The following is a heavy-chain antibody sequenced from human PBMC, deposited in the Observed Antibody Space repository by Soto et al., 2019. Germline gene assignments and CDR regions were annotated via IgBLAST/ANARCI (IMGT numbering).Heavy chain of an antibody. CDR2: IYKSATT. V-gene: IGHV4-30-4*01. D-gene: IGHD2-15*01. J-gene: IGHJ5*01. CDR1: GDSISTVDYF. CDR3: ARGRYCLTGRCFPNWFDS. Sequence: SEPLSLTCSVSGDSISTVDYFWAWIRQPPGQALEYIGYIYKSATTYYNPSFESRVAISLDTSKSQFSLNVTSVTAADTAVYFCARGRYCLTGRCFPNWFDSWGQGTLVTVSS.